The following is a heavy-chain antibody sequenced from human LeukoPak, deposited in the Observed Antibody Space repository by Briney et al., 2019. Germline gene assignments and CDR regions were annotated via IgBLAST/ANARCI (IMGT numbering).Heavy chain of an antibody. CDR2: ISWNSGSI. V-gene: IGHV3-9*01. D-gene: IGHD1-26*01. J-gene: IGHJ4*02. CDR3: AKDVNPYYSFDY. CDR1: GFIFDDYA. Sequence: GRSLRLSCAASGFIFDDYAMHWVRQAPGKGLEWVSYISWNSGSIGYADSVKGRFTISRDNAKNSLYLQMDSLRPEDTAFYYCAKDVNPYYSFDYCGQGTLVTVSS.